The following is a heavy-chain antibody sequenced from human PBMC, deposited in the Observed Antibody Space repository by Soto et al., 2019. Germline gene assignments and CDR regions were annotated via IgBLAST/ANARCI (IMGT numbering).Heavy chain of an antibody. Sequence: QVQLVQSGAEVKKPGASVRVSCKASGYPFTGHYMHWVRQAPGQGLEWMGLINPSGDFTIYAPKLQCRVTMTRDTSTSTDYLELSSLRSEDTAVYYCARDNSVYSRTWWFDPWCQGTLVTVSS. CDR1: GYPFTGHY. CDR2: INPSGDFT. V-gene: IGHV1-46*01. D-gene: IGHD3-22*01. J-gene: IGHJ5*02. CDR3: ARDNSVYSRTWWFDP.